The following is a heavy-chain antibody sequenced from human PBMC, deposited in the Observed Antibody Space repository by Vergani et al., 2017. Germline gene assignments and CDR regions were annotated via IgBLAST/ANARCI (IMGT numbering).Heavy chain of an antibody. CDR2: IIPIFGTA. CDR3: ARGSIGWAHWGDSRFDP. D-gene: IGHD2-21*01. V-gene: IGHV1-69*01. J-gene: IGHJ5*02. Sequence: QVQLVQSGAEVKKPGSSVQVSCKASGGTFSSYAISWVRQAPGQGLEWMGGIIPIFGTANYAQKFQGRVTITADESTSTAYMELSSLRSEDTAVYYCARGSIGWAHWGDSRFDPWGQGTLVTVSS. CDR1: GGTFSSYA.